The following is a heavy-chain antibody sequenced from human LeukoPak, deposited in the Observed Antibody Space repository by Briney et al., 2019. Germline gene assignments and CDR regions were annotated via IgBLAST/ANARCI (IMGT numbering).Heavy chain of an antibody. CDR2: IKSKTDGGTT. CDR3: AKPRRETTRSVDY. D-gene: IGHD4-17*01. V-gene: IGHV3-15*01. J-gene: IGHJ4*02. Sequence: GGSLRLSCAASGFTFSNAWMSWVRQAPGKGLEWVGRIKSKTDGGTTDYAAPVKGRFTISRDDSKNTLYLQMNSLRVEDTAVYFCAKPRRETTRSVDYWGQGTLVTVSS. CDR1: GFTFSNAW.